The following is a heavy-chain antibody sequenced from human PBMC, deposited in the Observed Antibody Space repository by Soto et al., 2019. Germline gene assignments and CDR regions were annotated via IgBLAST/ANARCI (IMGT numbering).Heavy chain of an antibody. D-gene: IGHD6-13*01. Sequence: QVQLVQSGAEVKKPGSSVKVSCKASGGTFSSYAISWVRQAPGQGLEWMGGIIPIFGTANYAQKFQGRVTITADESTSTAYMELSSLRSEDTAVYYCVRGSSSWDKYGMDVWGQGTTVTVSS. CDR2: IIPIFGTA. CDR1: GGTFSSYA. V-gene: IGHV1-69*01. J-gene: IGHJ6*02. CDR3: VRGSSSWDKYGMDV.